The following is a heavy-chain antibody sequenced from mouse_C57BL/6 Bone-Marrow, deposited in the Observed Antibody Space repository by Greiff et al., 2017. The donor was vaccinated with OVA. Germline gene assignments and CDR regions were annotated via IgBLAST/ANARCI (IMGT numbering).Heavy chain of an antibody. J-gene: IGHJ2*01. CDR3: AMDSSGYGYFDY. CDR2: INYDGSST. Sequence: EVQVVESEGGLVQPGSSMKLSCTASGFTFSDYYMAWVRQVPEKGLEWVANINYDGSSTYYLDSLKSRFIISRDNAKNILYLQMSSLKSEDTATYYCAMDSSGYGYFDYWGQGTTLTVSS. D-gene: IGHD3-2*02. V-gene: IGHV5-16*01. CDR1: GFTFSDYY.